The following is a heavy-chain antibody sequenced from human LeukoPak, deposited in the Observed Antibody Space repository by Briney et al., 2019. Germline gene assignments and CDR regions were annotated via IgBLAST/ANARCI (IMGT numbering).Heavy chain of an antibody. CDR2: ISSSSSTI. V-gene: IGHV3-48*02. J-gene: IGHJ4*02. CDR1: GFTFSSYS. CDR3: ARDHPPGSSGWYLGY. Sequence: GGSLRLSCAASGFTFSSYSMNWVRQAPGKGLEWVSYISSSSSTIYYADSVKGRFAISRDNTKNSLYLQMNSLRDEDTAVYYCARDHPPGSSGWYLGYWGQGTLVTVSS. D-gene: IGHD6-19*01.